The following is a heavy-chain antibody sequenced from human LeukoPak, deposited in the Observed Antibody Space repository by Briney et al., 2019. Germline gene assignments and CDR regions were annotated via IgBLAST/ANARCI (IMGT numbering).Heavy chain of an antibody. Sequence: GASVKVSCKVSGYTLTKLSMHWVRQAPGQGLEWMGGLDPEDGETIYAQQFQGRVTIIEDTSTDTAYMELSSLRSEDTAVYYCATVLVVVPADMRTDAFDIRGQGTMVTVSS. CDR3: ATVLVVVPADMRTDAFDI. CDR1: GYTLTKLS. J-gene: IGHJ3*02. D-gene: IGHD2-2*01. V-gene: IGHV1-24*01. CDR2: LDPEDGET.